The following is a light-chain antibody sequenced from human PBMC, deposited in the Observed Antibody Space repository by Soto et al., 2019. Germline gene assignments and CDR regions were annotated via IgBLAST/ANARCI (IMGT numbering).Light chain of an antibody. J-gene: IGKJ5*01. CDR3: QQYNSYAIT. V-gene: IGKV1-39*01. CDR1: QSISSY. Sequence: DIQMTQSPSSLSASVGDRVTITCRASQSISSYLNWYQQKPGKAPKLLIYAASSLQSGVPSRFSGSGSGTDFTLTISSLQPDDFATYYCQQYNSYAITFGQGTRLGI. CDR2: AAS.